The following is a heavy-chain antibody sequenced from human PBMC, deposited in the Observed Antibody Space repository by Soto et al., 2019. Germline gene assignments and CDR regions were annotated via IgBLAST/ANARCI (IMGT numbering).Heavy chain of an antibody. CDR3: ARSEWGYAFDI. CDR2: MYYTGST. J-gene: IGHJ3*02. Sequence: QVQLQESGPGLVKPSETLSLTCTVSGGSISGYYWSWIRQPPGKGLEWIGYMYYTGSTNYNPSLKRRVTISLDTSKNQFSLKLSSVTAADTAVYYCARSEWGYAFDIWGQGTMVTVSS. D-gene: IGHD2-15*01. V-gene: IGHV4-59*01. CDR1: GGSISGYY.